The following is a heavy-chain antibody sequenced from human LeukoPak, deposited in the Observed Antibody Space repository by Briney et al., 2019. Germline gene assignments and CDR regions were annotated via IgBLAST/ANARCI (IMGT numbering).Heavy chain of an antibody. CDR2: IRSSGSTI. CDR3: ARALVGGAFDV. D-gene: IGHD1-26*01. J-gene: IGHJ3*01. Sequence: GGSLRLSCAASGFTFSSYEMNWVRPAAGKGLEWVSYIRSSGSTIYYADSVKGRFTISRDNAKNSLYLQLNSLRAEDTAVYYCARALVGGAFDVWGQGTMVTVSS. V-gene: IGHV3-48*03. CDR1: GFTFSSYE.